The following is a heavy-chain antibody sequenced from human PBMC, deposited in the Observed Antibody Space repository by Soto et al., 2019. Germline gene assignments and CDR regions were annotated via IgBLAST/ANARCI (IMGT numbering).Heavy chain of an antibody. J-gene: IGHJ5*02. CDR1: SGSMSSSLNH. CDR3: ARHSTGYYYSWFDP. V-gene: IGHV4-39*01. Sequence: SETLSLTCIVSSGSMSSSLNHWGWIRQPPGKGLEWIGNINYSGSTYYNPSLQSRLTISVDTSNNQFSLTLSSVTAADTAVYYCARHSTGYYYSWFDPWGQGTLVT. CDR2: INYSGST. D-gene: IGHD3-22*01.